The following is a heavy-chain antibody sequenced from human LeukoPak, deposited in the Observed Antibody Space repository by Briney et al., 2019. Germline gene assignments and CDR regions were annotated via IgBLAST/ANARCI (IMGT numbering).Heavy chain of an antibody. D-gene: IGHD2/OR15-2a*01. V-gene: IGHV3-48*03. CDR1: GFTFSRYW. J-gene: IGHJ4*02. CDR3: ARDSQNRLFDY. Sequence: GGSLRLSCAASGFTFSRYWMSWVRQAPGKGLEWVLYISSSGSTIYYADSVKGRFTISRDNAKNSLYLQMNSLRAEDTAVYYCARDSQNRLFDYWGQGTLVTVSS. CDR2: ISSSGSTI.